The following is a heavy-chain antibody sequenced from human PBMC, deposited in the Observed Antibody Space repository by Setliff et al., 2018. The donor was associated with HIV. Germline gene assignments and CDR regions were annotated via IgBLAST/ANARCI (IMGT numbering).Heavy chain of an antibody. CDR1: GGSFSDYY. CDR3: ARGGFKWSGSYADY. J-gene: IGHJ4*02. Sequence: SETLSLTCAVHGGSFSDYYWTWIRQPPGKGLEWIGEIKHSGSTNYNPSLKSRVTISVDTAKNQFSLNLTSVTAADTAVYYCARGGFKWSGSYADYWGQGTPVTVSS. CDR2: IKHSGST. V-gene: IGHV4-34*01. D-gene: IGHD1-26*01.